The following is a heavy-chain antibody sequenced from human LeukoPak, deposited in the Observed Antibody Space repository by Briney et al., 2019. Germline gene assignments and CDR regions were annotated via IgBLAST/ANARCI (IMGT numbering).Heavy chain of an antibody. D-gene: IGHD6-19*01. V-gene: IGHV4-34*01. Sequence: PSETLSLTCAVYGGSFSGYYWSWIRQPPGKGLEWIGEINHSGSTNYNPSLKSRVTISVDTSKNQFSLKLSSVTAADTAVHYCARGGSGWFSYYLDYWGQGTLVTVSS. CDR3: ARGGSGWFSYYLDY. CDR2: INHSGST. CDR1: GGSFSGYY. J-gene: IGHJ4*02.